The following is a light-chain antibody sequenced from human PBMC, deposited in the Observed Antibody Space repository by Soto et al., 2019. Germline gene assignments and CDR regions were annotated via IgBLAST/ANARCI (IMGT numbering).Light chain of an antibody. V-gene: IGKV1-5*03. CDR1: QSISSG. J-gene: IGKJ1*01. Sequence: DIQMTQSPSTLSASVGDRVTITCRASQSISSGLAWYQQKPGKAPKLLIYKASSLERGVPSRFSGSGSGTEFTLTISRLKPDDFATYYCQQYNSYPWTFGQGTKVEIK. CDR3: QQYNSYPWT. CDR2: KAS.